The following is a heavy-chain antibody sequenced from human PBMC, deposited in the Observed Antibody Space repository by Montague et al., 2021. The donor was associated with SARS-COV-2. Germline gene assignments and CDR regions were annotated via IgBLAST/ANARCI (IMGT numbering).Heavy chain of an antibody. CDR2: INTDGTIT. D-gene: IGHD3-9*01. CDR3: STDRTVAPGYGFDP. CDR1: GFTFSSHW. J-gene: IGHJ5*02. Sequence: FLRLSRAASGFTFSSHWMHWVRQLPGKGLLWVSRINTDGTITNYADSVKGRFTISRDNAKNSMYLQMNSLRVEDTAVYYCSTDRTVAPGYGFDPWGQGTLVTVSS. V-gene: IGHV3-74*01.